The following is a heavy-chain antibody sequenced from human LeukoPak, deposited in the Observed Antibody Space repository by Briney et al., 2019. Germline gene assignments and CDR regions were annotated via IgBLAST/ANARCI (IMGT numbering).Heavy chain of an antibody. J-gene: IGHJ4*02. V-gene: IGHV5-51*01. D-gene: IGHD5-18*01. CDR3: ARTVDTAMAAFDY. CDR2: IYPGDSDT. Sequence: GESLKISCKGSGYSFTSYWIGWVRQMPGKGLEWKGIIYPGDSDTRYSPSFQGQVTISADKSISTAYLQWSSLKASDTAMYYCARTVDTAMAAFDYWGQGTLVTVSS. CDR1: GYSFTSYW.